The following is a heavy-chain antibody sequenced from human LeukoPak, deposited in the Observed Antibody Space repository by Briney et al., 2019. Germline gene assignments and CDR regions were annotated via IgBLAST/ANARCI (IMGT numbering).Heavy chain of an antibody. D-gene: IGHD3-22*01. CDR3: AGAPALIVVVVDY. CDR2: ISGNNGNT. V-gene: IGHV1-18*01. Sequence: GASVKVSCKASGYTFTSYGITWVRQAPGQGLEWMGWISGNNGNTNYAQKFQGRVTMTTETSTSTAYMELRSLRSDDTAVYYCAGAPALIVVVVDYWGQGTLVTVSS. J-gene: IGHJ4*02. CDR1: GYTFTSYG.